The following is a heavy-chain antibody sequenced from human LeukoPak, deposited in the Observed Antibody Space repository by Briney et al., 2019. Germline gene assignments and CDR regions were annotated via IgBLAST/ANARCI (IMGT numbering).Heavy chain of an antibody. V-gene: IGHV6-1*01. CDR1: GDSVSSNSAA. J-gene: IGHJ5*02. D-gene: IGHD5-18*01. CDR3: ARSYTAMALWVAGWFDP. Sequence: SQTLSLTCAISGDSVSSNSAAWNWIRQSPSRGLEWLGRTYYRSKWYNDYAVSVKSRITINPGTSKNQFSLQLNSVTPEDTAVYYCARSYTAMALWVAGWFDPWGQGTLVTVSS. CDR2: TYYRSKWYN.